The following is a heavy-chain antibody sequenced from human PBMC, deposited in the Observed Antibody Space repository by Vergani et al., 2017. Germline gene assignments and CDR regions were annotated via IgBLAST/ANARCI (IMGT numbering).Heavy chain of an antibody. CDR3: ARSPITIFGVVVLSNDAFDI. J-gene: IGHJ3*02. CDR2: IYTSGST. Sequence: QVQLQESGPGLVKPSETLSLTCTVSGGSISSYYWSWIRQPAGKGLEWIGRIYTSGSTNYNPFLKSRVTMSVDTSKNQFSLKLSSVTAADTAVYYCARSPITIFGVVVLSNDAFDIWGQGTMVTVSS. V-gene: IGHV4-4*07. CDR1: GGSISSYY. D-gene: IGHD3-3*01.